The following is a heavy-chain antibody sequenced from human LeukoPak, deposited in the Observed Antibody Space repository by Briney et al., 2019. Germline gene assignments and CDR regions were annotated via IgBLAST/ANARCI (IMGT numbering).Heavy chain of an antibody. CDR2: IYLDGRT. CDR3: ARTDPGDGDYDY. CDR1: GFTFTANY. J-gene: IGHJ4*02. D-gene: IGHD4-17*01. V-gene: IGHV3-53*05. Sequence: GGSLRLSCAVPGFTFTANYMSWGRQAPGKGLQWVSVIYLDGRTYYTDSVKARFTTSTDSSRNTLFRKRNTRRPDDTAVHSCARTDPGDGDYDYWGQGTLVTASS.